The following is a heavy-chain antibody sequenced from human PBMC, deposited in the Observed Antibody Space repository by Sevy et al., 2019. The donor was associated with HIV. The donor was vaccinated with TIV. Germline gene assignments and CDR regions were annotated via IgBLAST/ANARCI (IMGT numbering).Heavy chain of an antibody. CDR2: TFYRSNWYN. V-gene: IGHV6-1*01. J-gene: IGHJ6*02. D-gene: IGHD1-20*01. CDR3: ARDGLTYGGMDV. Sequence: KQSQTLSLTCAISGDSVSSNNAAWNWIRQSPSRCLEWLGRTFYRSNWYNDYAVSVKGRITINPDTSKNQLSLQLTSVTPEDTAVYYCARDGLTYGGMDVWGQGTTVTVSS. CDR1: GDSVSSNNAA.